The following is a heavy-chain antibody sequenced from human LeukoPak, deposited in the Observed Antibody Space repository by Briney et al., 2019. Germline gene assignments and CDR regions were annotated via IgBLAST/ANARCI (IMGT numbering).Heavy chain of an antibody. D-gene: IGHD3-10*01. Sequence: GGSLRLSCAASGFTFSNAWMSWVRQAPGKGLEWVGRIKSKTDGGTTGYAAPVKGRFTISRDDSKNTLYLQMNSLKTEDTAVYYCTTGRDYGSGSYYTRGEWGQGTLVTVSS. J-gene: IGHJ4*02. V-gene: IGHV3-15*01. CDR1: GFTFSNAW. CDR2: IKSKTDGGTT. CDR3: TTGRDYGSGSYYTRGE.